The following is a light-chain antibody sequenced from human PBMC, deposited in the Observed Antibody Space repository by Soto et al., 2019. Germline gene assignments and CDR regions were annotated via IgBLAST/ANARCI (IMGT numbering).Light chain of an antibody. V-gene: IGKV1-33*01. CDR1: QDITKF. J-gene: IGKJ5*01. CDR3: QQYAYLPIT. CDR2: GAS. Sequence: DIQMTQSPSSLSASVGDRVTITCQASQDITKFLNWYQQKSGEAPKLLMRGASNLETGVPSRFSGSVSGTEYSLTISSLQPEDYATYFCQQYAYLPITFGQGTRLEIK.